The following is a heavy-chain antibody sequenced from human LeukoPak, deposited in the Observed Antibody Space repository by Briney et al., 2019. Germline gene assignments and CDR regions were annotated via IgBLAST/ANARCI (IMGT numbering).Heavy chain of an antibody. CDR3: AKDESYSSSWYAIWFDP. V-gene: IGHV3-30*04. CDR1: GFAFSNYA. D-gene: IGHD6-13*01. Sequence: PGGSLRLSCAASGFAFSNYAMHWVRQAPGKGLEWVAVISYDGSNKYYADSVKGRFTISRDNSKNTLYLQMNSLRAEDTAVYYCAKDESYSSSWYAIWFDPWGQGTLVTVSS. J-gene: IGHJ5*02. CDR2: ISYDGSNK.